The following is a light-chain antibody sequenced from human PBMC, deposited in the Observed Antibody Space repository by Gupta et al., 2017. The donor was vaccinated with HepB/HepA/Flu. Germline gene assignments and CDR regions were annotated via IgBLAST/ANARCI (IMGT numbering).Light chain of an antibody. V-gene: IGKV1-33*01. CDR3: QQYDNLFT. CDR2: DAS. Sequence: DIQMTQSLSSLSASVGDRVTITCQSSQDISNYINWYQQKPGKAPKLLIYDASNLETGVPSRFSGSGSGTDFTFTISSLQPEDIATYYCQQYDNLFTFGQGTRLEIK. CDR1: QDISNY. J-gene: IGKJ5*01.